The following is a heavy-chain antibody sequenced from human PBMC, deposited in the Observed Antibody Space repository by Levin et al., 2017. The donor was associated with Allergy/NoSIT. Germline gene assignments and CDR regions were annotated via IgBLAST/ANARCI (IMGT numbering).Heavy chain of an antibody. D-gene: IGHD3-3*01. V-gene: IGHV3-53*01. Sequence: GESLKISCAASGFTVSSNYMSWVRQAPGKGLEWVSVIYSGGSTYYADSVKGRFTISRDNSKNTLYLQMNSLRAEDTAVYYCARVAYDFWSGYSIGGYYYGMDVWGQGTTVTVSS. CDR3: ARVAYDFWSGYSIGGYYYGMDV. J-gene: IGHJ6*02. CDR1: GFTVSSNY. CDR2: IYSGGST.